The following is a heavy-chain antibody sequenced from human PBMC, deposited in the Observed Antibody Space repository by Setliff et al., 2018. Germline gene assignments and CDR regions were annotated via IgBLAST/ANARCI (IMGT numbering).Heavy chain of an antibody. Sequence: ASVKVSCKASGYTFTTYAMGWMRQIPGQGLEWMGWINTNTGNPNYAQGFTGRFVFSLDTSVSTAYLQISSLKAEDTAVYYCARGSGTYASSSRVFHYWGQGTLVTVSS. CDR2: INTNTGNP. J-gene: IGHJ4*02. D-gene: IGHD6-6*01. V-gene: IGHV7-4-1*02. CDR1: GYTFTTYA. CDR3: ARGSGTYASSSRVFHY.